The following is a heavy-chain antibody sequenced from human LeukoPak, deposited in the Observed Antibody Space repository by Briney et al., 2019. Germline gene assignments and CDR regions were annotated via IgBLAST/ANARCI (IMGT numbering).Heavy chain of an antibody. Sequence: SQTLSLTCTVSGGSIRGGGYYWSWVRQHPGKGLEWIGYIYYLGSTSYNPSLKSRVTISVDTSKNQFSLRLSSVTAADTAVYYCARFLWSDDIYFDYWGQGTLVTVSS. J-gene: IGHJ4*02. V-gene: IGHV4-31*03. CDR3: ARFLWSDDIYFDY. CDR1: GGSIRGGGYY. CDR2: IYYLGST. D-gene: IGHD3-3*01.